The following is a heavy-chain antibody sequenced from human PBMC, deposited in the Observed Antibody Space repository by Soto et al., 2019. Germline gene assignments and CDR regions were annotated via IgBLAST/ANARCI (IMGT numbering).Heavy chain of an antibody. CDR1: GGSISSRSYY. D-gene: IGHD1-1*01. V-gene: IGHV4-39*01. CDR2: IDYNGDS. CDR3: ARRGGTGSIFY. Sequence: QLQLQESGPGLVKPSETLSLSCTVSGGSISSRSYYWDWIRQPPGKGLEWIGSIDYNGDSYHNPSLNSRVTMSVYTSKNQFSLKVMSVTAADTAVYFCARRGGTGSIFYWGQGTLVTV. J-gene: IGHJ4*02.